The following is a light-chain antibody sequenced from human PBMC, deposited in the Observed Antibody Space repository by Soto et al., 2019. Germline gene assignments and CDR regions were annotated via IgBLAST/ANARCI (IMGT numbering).Light chain of an antibody. J-gene: IGLJ3*02. CDR3: SSYTSGSTRVV. CDR1: SSDIGGYNF. Sequence: QSALTQPASGSGSPGQSITISGTGTSSDIGGYNFVSWYQQHPGKAPKVMIYDVSKRPSGISNRFSGSKSGNTASLTISGLQVEDEADYYCSSYTSGSTRVVFGGGTKLTVL. V-gene: IGLV2-14*03. CDR2: DVS.